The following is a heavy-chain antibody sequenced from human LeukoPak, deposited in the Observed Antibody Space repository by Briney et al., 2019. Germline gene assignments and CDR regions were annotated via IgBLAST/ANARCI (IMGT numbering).Heavy chain of an antibody. D-gene: IGHD6-19*01. Sequence: SETLSLTCAVYGGSFSGYYWSWIRQPPGKGLEWIGEINHSGSTNYNPPLKSRVTISVDTSKNQFSLKLSSVTAADTAVYYCARGRFKSGSGWYEHHWFDPWGQGNLVTASS. J-gene: IGHJ5*02. V-gene: IGHV4-34*01. CDR3: ARGRFKSGSGWYEHHWFDP. CDR2: INHSGST. CDR1: GGSFSGYY.